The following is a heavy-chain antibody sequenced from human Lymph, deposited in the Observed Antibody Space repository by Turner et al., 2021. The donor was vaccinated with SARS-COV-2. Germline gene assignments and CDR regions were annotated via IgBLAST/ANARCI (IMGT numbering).Heavy chain of an antibody. V-gene: IGHV1-2*07. Sequence: QVQLVQSGAEVKKPGASVKVSCKASGYTFTAYNMHWVRQAPGQGLEWMGWINPNSGGTNYAHKFQGRVTMTRDTSISTAYMELSRLTSDDTAVYYCAREGVTVSGYYYGMDVWGQGTTVTVSS. CDR1: GYTFTAYN. CDR2: INPNSGGT. D-gene: IGHD4-17*01. J-gene: IGHJ6*02. CDR3: AREGVTVSGYYYGMDV.